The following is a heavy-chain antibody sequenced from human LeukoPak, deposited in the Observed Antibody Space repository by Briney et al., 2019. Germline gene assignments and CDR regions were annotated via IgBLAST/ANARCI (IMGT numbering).Heavy chain of an antibody. V-gene: IGHV3-64D*09. J-gene: IGHJ4*02. Sequence: GGSLRLSCSASGLTFSNYAMHWVRQAPGKGLEYVSAISSDGGSTYYADSVKGRFTISRDNSKNTLYLQMSSLRAEDTAVYYCVKGGKYSSGTFDYWGQGTLVTVSS. CDR2: ISSDGGST. CDR1: GLTFSNYA. D-gene: IGHD6-19*01. CDR3: VKGGKYSSGTFDY.